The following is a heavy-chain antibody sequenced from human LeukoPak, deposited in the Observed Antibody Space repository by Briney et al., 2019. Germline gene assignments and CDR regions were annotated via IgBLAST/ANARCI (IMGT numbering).Heavy chain of an antibody. V-gene: IGHV3-53*01. CDR3: ARDRVDYYGSGSYAPAYYYYMDV. CDR2: IYSGGST. J-gene: IGHJ6*03. Sequence: GGSLRLSCAASGFTVSSNYMSWVRQAPGKGLEWVSVIYSGGSTYYADSVKGRFTISRDNSKNTLYLQMNSLRAEDTAVYYCARDRVDYYGSGSYAPAYYYYMDVWGKGTTVTVSS. D-gene: IGHD3-10*01. CDR1: GFTVSSNY.